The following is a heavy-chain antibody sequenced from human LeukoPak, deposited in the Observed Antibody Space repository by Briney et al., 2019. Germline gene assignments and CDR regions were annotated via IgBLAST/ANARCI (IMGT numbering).Heavy chain of an antibody. CDR3: AKVPTYSVGADPLDY. Sequence: GGSLRLSCAASGFTFSGYAMSWVRQAPGKGLEWVSAISGSGGSTYYADSVKGRFTISRDNSKNTLYLQMNSLRAEDTAVYYCAKVPTYSVGADPLDYWGQGTLVTVSS. CDR2: ISGSGGST. J-gene: IGHJ4*02. CDR1: GFTFSGYA. D-gene: IGHD5/OR15-5a*01. V-gene: IGHV3-23*01.